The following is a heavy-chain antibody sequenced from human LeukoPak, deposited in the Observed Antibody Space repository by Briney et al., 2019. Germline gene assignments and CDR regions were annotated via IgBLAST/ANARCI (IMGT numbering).Heavy chain of an antibody. J-gene: IGHJ5*02. V-gene: IGHV4-34*01. D-gene: IGHD6-13*01. Sequence: PSETLSLTCAVYGGSFSGYYWSWIRQPPGKGLEWIGEINHSGSTNYNPSLKSRATISVDTSKNQFSLELSSVTAADTAVYYCARGQQLGQPHNGGDWFDPWGQGTLVTVSS. CDR3: ARGQQLGQPHNGGDWFDP. CDR2: INHSGST. CDR1: GGSFSGYY.